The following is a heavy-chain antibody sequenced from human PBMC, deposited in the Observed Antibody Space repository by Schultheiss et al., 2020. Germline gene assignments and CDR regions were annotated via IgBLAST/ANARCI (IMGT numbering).Heavy chain of an antibody. J-gene: IGHJ3*02. CDR2: ISSSSSYT. CDR1: GFTFSSYA. CDR3: AGTTDYYDSSGYWLAFDI. D-gene: IGHD3-22*01. V-gene: IGHV3-11*03. Sequence: GGSLRLSCAASGFTFSSYAMSWVRQAPGKGLEWVSYISSSSSYTNYADSVKGRFTISRDNAKNSLYLQMNSLRAEDTAVYYCAGTTDYYDSSGYWLAFDIWGQGTMVTVSS.